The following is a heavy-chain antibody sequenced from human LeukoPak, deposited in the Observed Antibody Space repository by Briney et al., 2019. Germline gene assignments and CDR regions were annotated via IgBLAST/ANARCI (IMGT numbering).Heavy chain of an antibody. J-gene: IGHJ3*02. D-gene: IGHD2-2*01. CDR2: IYPGDSDT. CDR1: GYSFTSYW. V-gene: IGHV5-51*01. Sequence: GESLKISCKGSGYSFTSYWIGWVRQMPGKGLEWMGIIYPGDSDTRYSPSFQGQVTISADKSISTAYPQWSSLKASDTAMYYCATGYLGYCSSTSCYDAFDIWGQGTMVTVSS. CDR3: ATGYLGYCSSTSCYDAFDI.